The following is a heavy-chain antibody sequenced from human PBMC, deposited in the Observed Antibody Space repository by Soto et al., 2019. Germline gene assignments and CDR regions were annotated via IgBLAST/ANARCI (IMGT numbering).Heavy chain of an antibody. J-gene: IGHJ6*02. CDR3: ARTRRLVQYYYYGMDV. D-gene: IGHD6-19*01. CDR2: IYPGDSDT. CDR1: GYSFTSYW. Sequence: GESLKISCNGSGYSFTSYWIGWVRQMPGKGLEWMGIIYPGDSDTRYSPSFQGQVTISADKSISTAYLQWSSLKASDTAMYYCARTRRLVQYYYYGMDVWGQGTTVTVSS. V-gene: IGHV5-51*01.